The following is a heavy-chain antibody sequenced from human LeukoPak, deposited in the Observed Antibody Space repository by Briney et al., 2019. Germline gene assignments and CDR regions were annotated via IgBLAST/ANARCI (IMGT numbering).Heavy chain of an antibody. V-gene: IGHV1-69*05. Sequence: SVKVSCKASGYTFTSYGISWVRQAPGQGLEWMGGIIPIFGTANYAQKFQGRVTITTDESTSTAYMELSSLRSEDTAVYYCAFGVSISWFDHWGQGTLVTVSS. CDR1: GYTFTSYG. CDR3: AFGVSISWFDH. D-gene: IGHD3-3*01. J-gene: IGHJ5*02. CDR2: IIPIFGTA.